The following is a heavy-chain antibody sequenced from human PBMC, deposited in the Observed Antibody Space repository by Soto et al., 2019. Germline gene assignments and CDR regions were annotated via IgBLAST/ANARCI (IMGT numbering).Heavy chain of an antibody. V-gene: IGHV3-30*18. CDR2: ISYDGSNK. CDR3: AKDSPPCSYYYYGMDV. CDR1: GFTFSSYS. D-gene: IGHD3-10*02. J-gene: IGHJ6*02. Sequence: GGSLRLSWAASGFTFSSYSLHGVRPAPGKGLEWVAVISYDGSNKYYADSVKGRFTISRDNSKITLYLQMNSLRAEDMAVYYCAKDSPPCSYYYYGMDVWGQGTTVTVSS.